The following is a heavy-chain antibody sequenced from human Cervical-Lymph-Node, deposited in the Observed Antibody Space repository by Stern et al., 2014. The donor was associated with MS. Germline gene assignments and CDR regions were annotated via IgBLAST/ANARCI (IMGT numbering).Heavy chain of an antibody. CDR3: ARSSTVTPNAFDI. Sequence: QVQLQESGSGLVKPSQTLSLTCAVSGGSISSGGYSWSWIRQPPGKGLEWIGTIYHSGSTYSTPSLKSRVTISLDRSKNQFSLKLSSVTAADTAVYYCARSSTVTPNAFDIWGQGTMVTVSS. CDR1: GGSISSGGYS. V-gene: IGHV4-30-2*01. CDR2: IYHSGST. D-gene: IGHD4-17*01. J-gene: IGHJ3*02.